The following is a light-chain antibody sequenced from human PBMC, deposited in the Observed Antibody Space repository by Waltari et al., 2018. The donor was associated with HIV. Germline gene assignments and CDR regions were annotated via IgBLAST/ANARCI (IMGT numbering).Light chain of an antibody. J-gene: IGKJ1*01. CDR1: HNIYTW. CDR3: LQYQGPSKT. V-gene: IGKV1-5*03. CDR2: KAS. Sequence: DIQMTQSPSTLSASVGDRVTITCRASHNIYTWLAWFQHKPGEVPKLLFYKASTLAYGVPSRFSGRGSGTEFTLTISSLQPDDFATYYCLQYQGPSKTFGQGTKV.